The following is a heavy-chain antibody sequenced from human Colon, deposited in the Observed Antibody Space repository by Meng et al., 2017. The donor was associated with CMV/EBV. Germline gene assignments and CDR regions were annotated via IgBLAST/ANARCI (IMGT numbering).Heavy chain of an antibody. D-gene: IGHD3-10*01. V-gene: IGHV4-59*11. Sequence: VSLKGSGPGLVKPSETLSLTCTVSGVSISTPYWSWIRQSPGKGLEWIGSIHYSGSVDYNPSLRNRLIMSVDTSNNQFSLKLNSVTTADTAVYYCTERGVAYWGQGILVTVSS. CDR3: TERGVAY. CDR1: GVSISTPY. CDR2: IHYSGSV. J-gene: IGHJ4*02.